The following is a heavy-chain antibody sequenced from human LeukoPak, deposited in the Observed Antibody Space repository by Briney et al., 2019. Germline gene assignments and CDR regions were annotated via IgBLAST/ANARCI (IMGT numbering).Heavy chain of an antibody. D-gene: IGHD6-13*01. J-gene: IGHJ4*02. CDR2: IYYSGST. CDR3: ARVAAGGNYFDY. V-gene: IGHV4-59*01. Sequence: PSETLSLTCAVSGGSISSYYWSWLRQPPGKGLEWIGYIYYSGSTNYNPSLKSRVTISVDTSKNQFSLKLSSVTAADTAVYYCARVAAGGNYFDYWGQGTLVTVSS. CDR1: GGSISSYY.